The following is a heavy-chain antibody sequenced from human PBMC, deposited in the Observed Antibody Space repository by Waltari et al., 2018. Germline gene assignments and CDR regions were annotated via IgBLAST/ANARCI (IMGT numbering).Heavy chain of an antibody. Sequence: QVQLQESGPGQVKPSETLSLTCDVSRGSFRSHYWRWIRRPPGKGLEWIGYIYYNGATNYNPSLMSRVTISVDTAKNQFSLKLTSVTAADTAVYYCARDRVVPADEPDYYGLDVWGQGTTVTVSS. CDR3: ARDRVVPADEPDYYGLDV. CDR1: RGSFRSHY. J-gene: IGHJ6*02. CDR2: IYYNGAT. D-gene: IGHD2-2*01. V-gene: IGHV4-59*11.